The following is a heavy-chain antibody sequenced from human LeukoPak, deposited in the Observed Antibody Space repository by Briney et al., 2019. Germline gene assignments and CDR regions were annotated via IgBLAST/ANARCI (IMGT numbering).Heavy chain of an antibody. J-gene: IGHJ3*02. V-gene: IGHV3-21*01. CDR3: ARHGNDGFDM. CDR2: ISNTGSYT. Sequence: GGSLRLSCAASGFTFSSNNMNWVRQAPGKGLEWVSFISNTGSYTYYTDSLKGRFTISRDNAKNSMYLQMNSLRAEDTAVYYCARHGNDGFDMWGQGTMVTVSS. CDR1: GFTFSSNN.